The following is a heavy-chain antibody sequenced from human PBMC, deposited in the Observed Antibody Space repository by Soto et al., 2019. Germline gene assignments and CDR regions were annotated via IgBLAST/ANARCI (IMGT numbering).Heavy chain of an antibody. D-gene: IGHD3-3*01. J-gene: IGHJ5*02. CDR1: GGSTSSSSYY. CDR2: IYYSGST. V-gene: IGHV4-39*01. Sequence: SETLSLTCTVSGGSTSSSSYYWGWIRQPPGKGLEWIGSIYYSGSTYYNPSLKSRVTISVDTSKNQFSLKLSSVTAADTAVYYCARLSPDFWSGYYTERFFDPWGQGTLVTVSS. CDR3: ARLSPDFWSGYYTERFFDP.